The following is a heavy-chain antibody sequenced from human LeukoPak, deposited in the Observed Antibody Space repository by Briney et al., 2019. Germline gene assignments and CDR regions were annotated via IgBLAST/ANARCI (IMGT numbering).Heavy chain of an antibody. J-gene: IGHJ3*02. Sequence: ASVKVSCKVSEYTLTELSMHWVRQAPGKGLEWMGGFDPEDGETIYAQKFQGRVTMTEDTSTDTAYMELSSLRSEDTAVYYCATIAQYYYDSSGYYPGAFDIWGQGTMVTVSS. CDR2: FDPEDGET. CDR3: ATIAQYYYDSSGYYPGAFDI. CDR1: EYTLTELS. V-gene: IGHV1-24*01. D-gene: IGHD3-22*01.